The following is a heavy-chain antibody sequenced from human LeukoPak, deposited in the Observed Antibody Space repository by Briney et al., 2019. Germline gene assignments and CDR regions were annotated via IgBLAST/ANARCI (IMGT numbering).Heavy chain of an antibody. J-gene: IGHJ4*02. V-gene: IGHV4-39*01. CDR1: GFTFSDHY. CDR2: IYYSGNT. D-gene: IGHD3/OR15-3a*01. Sequence: LSLSCAASGFTFSDHYMDWVRPPPGKGLEWIGSIYYSGNTYYNASLKSQVSISIDTSKNQFSLRLTSVTAADTAVYYCARQTGSGLFILPGGQGTLVTVSS. CDR3: ARQTGSGLFILP.